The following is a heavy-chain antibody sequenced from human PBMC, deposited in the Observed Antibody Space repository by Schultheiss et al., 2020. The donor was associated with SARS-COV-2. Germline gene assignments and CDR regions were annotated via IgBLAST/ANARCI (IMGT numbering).Heavy chain of an antibody. J-gene: IGHJ4*02. D-gene: IGHD3-22*01. V-gene: IGHV4-38-2*01. CDR2: IYHSGST. CDR3: ARAVSYYTFFDY. Sequence: SQTLSLTCAVSGYSISSGYYWGWIRQPPGKGLEWIGSIYHSGSTYYNPSLKSRVTISVDTSKNQFSLKLTSVTAADTALYYCARAVSYYTFFDYWGQGTLVTVSS. CDR1: GYSISSGYY.